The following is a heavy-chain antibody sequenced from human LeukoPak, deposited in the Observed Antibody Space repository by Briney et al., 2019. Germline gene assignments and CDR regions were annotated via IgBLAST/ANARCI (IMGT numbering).Heavy chain of an antibody. CDR3: ASDPVAGIFDY. CDR1: GFTFSSYA. CDR2: INSDGSST. Sequence: GGSLRLSCAASGFTFSSYAMSWVRQAPGKGLVWVSRINSDGSSTSYADSVKGRFTISRDNAKNTLYLQMNSLRDEDTAVYYCASDPVAGIFDYWGQGTLVTVSS. D-gene: IGHD6-19*01. V-gene: IGHV3-74*01. J-gene: IGHJ4*02.